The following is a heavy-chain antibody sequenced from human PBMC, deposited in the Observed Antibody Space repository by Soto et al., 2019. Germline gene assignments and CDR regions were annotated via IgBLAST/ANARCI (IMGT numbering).Heavy chain of an antibody. V-gene: IGHV1-8*01. CDR2: MNPNSGNT. CDR3: ARVLLSCSGGSCYAASAFDI. D-gene: IGHD2-15*01. Sequence: ASVKVSCKASGYTFTSYDINWVRQATGQGLEWMGWMNPNSGNTGYAQKFQGRVTMTRNTSISTAYVELSSLRSEDTAVYYCARVLLSCSGGSCYAASAFDIWGQGTMVTVSS. J-gene: IGHJ3*02. CDR1: GYTFTSYD.